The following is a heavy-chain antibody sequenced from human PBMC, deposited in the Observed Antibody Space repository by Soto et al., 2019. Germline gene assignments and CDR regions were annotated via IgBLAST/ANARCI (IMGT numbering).Heavy chain of an antibody. CDR2: IWYDGSNK. CDR3: ARGWHGDYVLYFLGLDY. Sequence: QVQLVESGGGVVQPGRSLRLSCAASGFTFSSYGMHWVRQAPGKGLEWVAVIWYDGSNKYYADSVKGRFTISRDNSKNTLYLQMNSLRAEDTAVYYCARGWHGDYVLYFLGLDYWGQGTLVTVSS. D-gene: IGHD4-17*01. CDR1: GFTFSSYG. J-gene: IGHJ4*02. V-gene: IGHV3-33*01.